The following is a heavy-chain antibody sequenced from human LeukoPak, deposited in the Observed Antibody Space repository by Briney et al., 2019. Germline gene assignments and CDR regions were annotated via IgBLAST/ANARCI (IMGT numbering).Heavy chain of an antibody. CDR2: IYYSGST. V-gene: IGHV4-30-4*07. J-gene: IGHJ4*02. D-gene: IGHD3-16*01. Sequence: PSQTLSLTCAVSGGSISSGGYSWSWIRQPPGKGLEWIGYIYYSGSTYYNPSLKSRVTISVDTSKNQFSLKLSSVTAADTAVYYCARHRWGSYFDYWGQGTLVTVSS. CDR3: ARHRWGSYFDY. CDR1: GGSISSGGYS.